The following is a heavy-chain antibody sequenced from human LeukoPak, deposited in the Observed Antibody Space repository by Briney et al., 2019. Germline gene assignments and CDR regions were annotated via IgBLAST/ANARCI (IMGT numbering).Heavy chain of an antibody. D-gene: IGHD1-26*01. Sequence: SETLSLTCAVYGGSFSGYSWTWIRQPPGKGLEWLGYIYNGGKTNYNPSVKSRVTMSVDTSNNQISLRMRSVTAADTAVYYCARGWSGASGSWFDPWGPGTLVTVSS. CDR1: GGSFSGYS. CDR3: ARGWSGASGSWFDP. J-gene: IGHJ5*02. CDR2: IYNGGKT. V-gene: IGHV4-59*01.